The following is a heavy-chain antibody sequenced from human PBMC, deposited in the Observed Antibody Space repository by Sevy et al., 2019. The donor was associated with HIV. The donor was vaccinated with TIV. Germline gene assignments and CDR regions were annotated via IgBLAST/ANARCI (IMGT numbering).Heavy chain of an antibody. CDR1: GFIFDDYA. V-gene: IGHV3-9*01. J-gene: IGHJ3*02. D-gene: IGHD4-17*01. CDR3: AKGRGLPKGAFDI. CDR2: ISWDSGGV. Sequence: GGSLRLSREASGFIFDDYAMHWVRQAPGKGLEWVSGISWDSGGVGYADSVKGRFTISRDNAKNSLYLQMNSLRAEDTGLYYCAKGRGLPKGAFDIWGQGTMVTVSS.